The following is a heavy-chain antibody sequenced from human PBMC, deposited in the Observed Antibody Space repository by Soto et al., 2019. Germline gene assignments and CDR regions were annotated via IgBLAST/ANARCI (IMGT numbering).Heavy chain of an antibody. Sequence: GGSLRLSCAASGFTFSSYAMHWVRQAPGKGLEWVAVISYDGSNKYYADSVKGRFTISRDNSKNTLYLQMNSLRAEDTAVYYCAREPAANYYYYGMDVWGQGTTVTVSS. J-gene: IGHJ6*02. CDR1: GFTFSSYA. D-gene: IGHD2-2*01. V-gene: IGHV3-30-3*01. CDR2: ISYDGSNK. CDR3: AREPAANYYYYGMDV.